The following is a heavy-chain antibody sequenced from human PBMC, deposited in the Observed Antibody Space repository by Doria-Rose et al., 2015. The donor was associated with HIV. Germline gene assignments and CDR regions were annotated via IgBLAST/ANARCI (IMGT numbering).Heavy chain of an antibody. CDR2: IFYTGST. V-gene: IGHV4-59*01. J-gene: IGHJ4*02. D-gene: IGHD1-26*01. Sequence: QVQLQESGPGLVKPSETLSLTCSVSGGSISHYYWSWIRQPPGKGLEYIGDIFYTGSTNYSPSLYSRVSISIDTSKNKFSLRLSSVTAADTAVYYCARVLSGPYDYWGQGTLVTVSS. CDR3: ARVLSGPYDY. CDR1: GGSISHYY.